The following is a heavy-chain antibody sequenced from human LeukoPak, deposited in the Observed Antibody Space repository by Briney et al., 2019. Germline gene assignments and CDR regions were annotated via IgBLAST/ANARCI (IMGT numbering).Heavy chain of an antibody. J-gene: IGHJ4*02. CDR3: ARRSNLYDSSGYYYYFDY. CDR1: GFTFSNYW. CDR2: IKEDGSAK. D-gene: IGHD3-22*01. V-gene: IGHV3-7*01. Sequence: GGSLRLSCAASGFTFSNYWMSWVRQAPGKGLEWVANIKEDGSAKYYVDSVKGRFTISRDNAKNSLYLQMNSLRAEDTAVYYCARRSNLYDSSGYYYYFDYWGQGTLVTVSS.